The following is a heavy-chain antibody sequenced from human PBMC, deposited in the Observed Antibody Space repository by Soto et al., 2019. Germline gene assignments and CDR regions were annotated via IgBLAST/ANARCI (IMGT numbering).Heavy chain of an antibody. Sequence: GGSLRLSCATSGFTFSSFPMNWVRQAPGKGLEWVAVMSGNATSTYYADSVKGRFTISRYNSKNPMYLQMNSLRAEDTAVYYCAKQAGTVSGYGLDVWGQGTTVTVSS. D-gene: IGHD2-15*01. J-gene: IGHJ6*02. CDR2: MSGNATST. CDR1: GFTFSSFP. V-gene: IGHV3-23*01. CDR3: AKQAGTVSGYGLDV.